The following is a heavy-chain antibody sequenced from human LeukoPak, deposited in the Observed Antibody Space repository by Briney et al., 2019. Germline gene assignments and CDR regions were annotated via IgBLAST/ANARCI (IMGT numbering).Heavy chain of an antibody. J-gene: IGHJ4*02. CDR2: IYYRGST. V-gene: IGHV4-39*01. CDR3: ARRAFAGNYVHFDY. D-gene: IGHD3-10*01. Sequence: SETLSLTCTVSVGSISSSSYYRGWIRQPPGNWLAWNGSIYYRGSTYYNPSLKSRVTISVDTSKNQFSLKLSSVTAADTAVYFCARRAFAGNYVHFDYWGQGTLVTVSS. CDR1: VGSISSSSYY.